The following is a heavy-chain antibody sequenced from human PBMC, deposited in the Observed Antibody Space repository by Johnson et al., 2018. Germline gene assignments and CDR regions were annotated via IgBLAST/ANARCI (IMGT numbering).Heavy chain of an antibody. V-gene: IGHV3-30*18. Sequence: VQLVESGGGVVQXGRSLRLSCAASGFTFSSYGMHWVRQAPGKGLERVAVISSDGSNKYYADSVKGRFTISRDNSKNTLYLKMNSLRAEDTAVYYWAKDMTTVTTAYFQHWGQGTLVTVSS. CDR2: ISSDGSNK. J-gene: IGHJ1*01. CDR1: GFTFSSYG. CDR3: AKDMTTVTTAYFQH. D-gene: IGHD4-17*01.